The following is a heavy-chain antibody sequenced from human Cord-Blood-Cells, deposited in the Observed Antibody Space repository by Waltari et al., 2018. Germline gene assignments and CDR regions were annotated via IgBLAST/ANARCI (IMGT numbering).Heavy chain of an antibody. Sequence: QVQLQQWGAGLLKPSATLSLTCAVYGGSFSGYYWSWIRQPPGKGLEWIGEINHSGSTNYNPSLKSRVTISVDTSKNQFSLKLSSVTAADTAVYYCARGSGVTTNFDYWGQGTLVTVSS. D-gene: IGHD4-4*01. CDR1: GGSFSGYY. J-gene: IGHJ4*02. CDR3: ARGSGVTTNFDY. V-gene: IGHV4-34*01. CDR2: INHSGST.